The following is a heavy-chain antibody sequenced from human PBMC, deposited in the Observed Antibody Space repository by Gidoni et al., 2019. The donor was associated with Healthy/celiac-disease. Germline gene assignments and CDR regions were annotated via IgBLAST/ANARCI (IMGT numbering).Heavy chain of an antibody. CDR2: ISGSGGST. J-gene: IGHJ4*02. D-gene: IGHD2-15*01. Sequence: EVQQLESGGGLVQPGGSPRLSCAASGFTFSSNAMSWVRQAPGKGLEWVSAISGSGGSTYYADSVRGRFTISRDNSKTTLYLQMNSLRAEDTAVYYCAKDYCSGGSCYAGYSSGWLDYWGQGTLVTVSS. CDR3: AKDYCSGGSCYAGYSSGWLDY. V-gene: IGHV3-23*01. CDR1: GFTFSSNA.